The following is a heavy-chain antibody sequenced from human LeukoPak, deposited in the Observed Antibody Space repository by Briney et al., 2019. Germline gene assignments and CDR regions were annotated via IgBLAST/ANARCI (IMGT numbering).Heavy chain of an antibody. J-gene: IGHJ3*02. Sequence: GGSLRLSCAASGFTFSTSWMSWVRQAPGKGLEWVANIKEDGSEKNYVDSVEGRFTISRDNAKNSLYLQVNSLRAEDTAVYYCAREGRPNAFDIWGQGTMVTVSS. V-gene: IGHV3-7*01. CDR2: IKEDGSEK. CDR3: AREGRPNAFDI. CDR1: GFTFSTSW.